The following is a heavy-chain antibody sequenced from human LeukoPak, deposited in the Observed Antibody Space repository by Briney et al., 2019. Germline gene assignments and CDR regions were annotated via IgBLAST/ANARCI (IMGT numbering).Heavy chain of an antibody. Sequence: ALVKVSCKASGYTFTGYYMHWVRQAPGQGLEWMGRIDPDSGGTKSAQKFQGRVIMTRDTSISTAYLDLSRLRSDDTAVYFCARSVGATLLDRWGQGSLVTVSS. CDR2: IDPDSGGT. V-gene: IGHV1-2*06. CDR1: GYTFTGYY. CDR3: ARSVGATLLDR. J-gene: IGHJ5*02. D-gene: IGHD1-26*01.